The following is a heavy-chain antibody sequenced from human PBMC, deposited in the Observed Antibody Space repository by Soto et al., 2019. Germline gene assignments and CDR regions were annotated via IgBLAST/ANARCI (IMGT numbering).Heavy chain of an antibody. CDR2: IYYSGST. D-gene: IGHD3-3*01. J-gene: IGHJ6*02. CDR3: AREGHDFYGYNYCYGMDV. CDR1: GVSISSGGYY. Sequence: QVQLQESGPGLVKPSQTLSLTCTVSGVSISSGGYYWSWIRQHPGKGLEWIGYIYYSGSTYYNPSLQSRVTISVDTSKNQFSLKLSSVTAADTAVYYCAREGHDFYGYNYCYGMDVWGQGTTVTVSS. V-gene: IGHV4-31*03.